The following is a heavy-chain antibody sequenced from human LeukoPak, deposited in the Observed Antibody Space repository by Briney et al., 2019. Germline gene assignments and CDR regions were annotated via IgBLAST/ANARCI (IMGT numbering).Heavy chain of an antibody. Sequence: ASVEVSCKASGGTFSSYAISWVRQAPGQGLEWMGGIIPIFGTANYAQKFQGRVTITADESTSTAYMELSSLRSEDTAVYYCARAISGWELLPDAFDIWGQGTMVTVSS. CDR3: ARAISGWELLPDAFDI. D-gene: IGHD1-26*01. J-gene: IGHJ3*02. CDR1: GGTFSSYA. CDR2: IIPIFGTA. V-gene: IGHV1-69*13.